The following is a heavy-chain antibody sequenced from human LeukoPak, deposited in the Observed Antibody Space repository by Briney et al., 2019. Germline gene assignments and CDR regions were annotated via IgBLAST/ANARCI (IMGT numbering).Heavy chain of an antibody. Sequence: ASVKVSCKASGYTFTGYYMHWVRQAPGQGLEWMGWINPNSGGTNYAQKFQGRVTMTRDTSISTAYMELSRLRCDDTAVYYCARVRDGYTLAFDYWGQGTLVTVSS. CDR3: ARVRDGYTLAFDY. CDR2: INPNSGGT. CDR1: GYTFTGYY. V-gene: IGHV1-2*02. D-gene: IGHD5-24*01. J-gene: IGHJ4*02.